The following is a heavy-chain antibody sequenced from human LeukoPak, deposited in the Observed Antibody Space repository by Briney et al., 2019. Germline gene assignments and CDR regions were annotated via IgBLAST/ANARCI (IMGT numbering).Heavy chain of an antibody. J-gene: IGHJ4*02. CDR2: ISYDGSNK. CDR3: AKVGIVGATGDY. D-gene: IGHD1-26*01. CDR1: GFMFSSNW. V-gene: IGHV3-30*18. Sequence: PGGSLRLSCAASGFMFSSNWMSWVRLAPGKGLEWVAVISYDGSNKYYADSVKGRFTISRDNSKNTLYLQMNSLRAEDTAVYYCAKVGIVGATGDYWGQGTLVTVSS.